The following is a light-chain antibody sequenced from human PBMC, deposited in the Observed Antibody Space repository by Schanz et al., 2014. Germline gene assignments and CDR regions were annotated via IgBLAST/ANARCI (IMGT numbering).Light chain of an antibody. J-gene: IGKJ5*01. Sequence: EIVLTQSPATLSLSPGERATLSCKASQSISGYDLAWYQQKPGQAPRLLIYGAFDRATGIPARFSGSGSGTDFTLTISRLEPEDFAVYYCQQYGNSPLTFGQGTRLDIK. CDR3: QQYGNSPLT. CDR1: QSISGYD. CDR2: GAF. V-gene: IGKV3-20*01.